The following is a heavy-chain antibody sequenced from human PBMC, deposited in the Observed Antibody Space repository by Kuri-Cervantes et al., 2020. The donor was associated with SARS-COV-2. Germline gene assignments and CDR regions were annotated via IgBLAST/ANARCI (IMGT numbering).Heavy chain of an antibody. J-gene: IGHJ2*01. CDR3: ARAGYSTGWFPDWYFDL. D-gene: IGHD6-19*01. CDR2: IYSGGTT. V-gene: IGHV3-53*01. CDR1: GFTVSTNY. Sequence: GGSLRLSCAASGFTVSTNYMSWVRQAPGKGLEWVSIIYSGGTTYYADSVKGRFTISRDNSKGTVNLQMNSLRGEDTALYYCARAGYSTGWFPDWYFDLWGRGTLVTVSS.